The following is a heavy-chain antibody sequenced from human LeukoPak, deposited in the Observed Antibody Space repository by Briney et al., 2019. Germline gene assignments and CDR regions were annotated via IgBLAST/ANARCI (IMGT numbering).Heavy chain of an antibody. CDR1: GYTFTGYY. V-gene: IGHV1-2*06. Sequence: ASVKVSCKASGYTFTGYYMHWVRQAPGQGLEWMGRINPNSGGTNYAQKFQGRVTMTRDTSISTAYMELSRLRSDDTAVYYCSRSRAYYYDSSGYYYDDWGQGTRVTVSS. J-gene: IGHJ4*02. CDR2: INPNSGGT. D-gene: IGHD3-22*01. CDR3: SRSRAYYYDSSGYYYDD.